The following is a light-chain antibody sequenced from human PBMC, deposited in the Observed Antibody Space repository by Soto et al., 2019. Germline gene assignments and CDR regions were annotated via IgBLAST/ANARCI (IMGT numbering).Light chain of an antibody. V-gene: IGLV2-14*01. CDR3: SSYTSSSTLV. CDR1: SSDVGGYNY. J-gene: IGLJ1*01. Sequence: QSALTQPASVSGSPGQSITISCTGASSDVGGYNYVSWYQQHPGKAPKLMSYDVSVRPSGASNRFSGSKSGNTASLTISGLHAEDEAYYYCSSYTSSSTLVFGAGTKLTVL. CDR2: DVS.